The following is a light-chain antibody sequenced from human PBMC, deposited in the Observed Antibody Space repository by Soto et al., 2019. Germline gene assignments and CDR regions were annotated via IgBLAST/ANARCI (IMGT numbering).Light chain of an antibody. CDR1: SSDVGGYNY. CDR2: EVS. Sequence: SVLTQPASVSGSPGQSITISCTGTSSDVGGYNYVSWYQQHPGKAPKLMIYEVSNRPSGVSNRFSGSKSGNSASLTISGLQDEEEAAYYCSSYKAYSSVVFGTGTKVTVL. V-gene: IGLV2-14*01. CDR3: SSYKAYSSVV. J-gene: IGLJ1*01.